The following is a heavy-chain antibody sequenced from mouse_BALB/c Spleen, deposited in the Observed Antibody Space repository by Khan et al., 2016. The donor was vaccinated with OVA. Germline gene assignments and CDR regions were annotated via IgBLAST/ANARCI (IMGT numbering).Heavy chain of an antibody. V-gene: IGHV1-7*01. CDR3: ARDRIDY. CDR1: GYTFTSYW. J-gene: IGHJ2*01. Sequence: QIQLVQSGAELAKPGASVKMSCKVSGYTFTSYWMHWIKQRPGQGLEWIGYINPTSGYTDYNQKFKDKATLTADKSSSTAYMQLNSLTSDDSAVYYCARDRIDYWGQGTTLTVSS. CDR2: INPTSGYT.